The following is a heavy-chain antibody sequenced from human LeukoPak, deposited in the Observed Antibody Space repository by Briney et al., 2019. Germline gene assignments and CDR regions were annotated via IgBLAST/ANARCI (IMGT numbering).Heavy chain of an antibody. J-gene: IGHJ4*02. V-gene: IGHV5-51*01. CDR2: IYPGDSHT. CDR1: GYSFTSYW. D-gene: IGHD4-17*01. CDR3: ARRDYGDDY. Sequence: PGGSLKISFKGSGYSFTSYWIGWVRPVPGKGLEGMGIIYPGDSHTRYSPSFHGQLTISPDKSLSTAYLQWSSLKASDTAMYYCARRDYGDDYWGQGTLVTVSS.